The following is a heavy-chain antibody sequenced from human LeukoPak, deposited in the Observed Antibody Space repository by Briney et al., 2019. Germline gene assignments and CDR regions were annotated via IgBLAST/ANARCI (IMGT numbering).Heavy chain of an antibody. CDR3: AREDRHYGGGYYFDY. Sequence: GGSLRLSCAASGFTFSTYGMSWVRQALRKGLEWVSVISGGVVRTYYADSVKGRFTISRDNSKNTLYLQMNSLRAEDTAVYYCAREDRHYGGGYYFDYWGQGTLVTVSS. D-gene: IGHD3-10*01. J-gene: IGHJ4*02. V-gene: IGHV3-23*01. CDR2: ISGGVVRT. CDR1: GFTFSTYG.